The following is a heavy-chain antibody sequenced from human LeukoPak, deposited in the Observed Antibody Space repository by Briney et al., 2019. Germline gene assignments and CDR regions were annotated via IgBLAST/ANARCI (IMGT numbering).Heavy chain of an antibody. CDR1: GFTLDDYA. CDR2: ISGDGDTT. CDR3: AKGVRSGTYYNCFDP. J-gene: IGHJ5*02. D-gene: IGHD1-26*01. V-gene: IGHV3-43*02. Sequence: GGSLRLSCVASGFTLDDYAIHWVRQAPGKGLEWIPLISGDGDTTYYANSVKGRFTISRDNSKNSLYLQMSSLRAEDTALYYCAKGVRSGTYYNCFDPWGQGTLVTVSS.